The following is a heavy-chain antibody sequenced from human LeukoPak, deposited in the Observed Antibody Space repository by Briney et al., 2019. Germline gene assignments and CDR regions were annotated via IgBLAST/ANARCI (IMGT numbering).Heavy chain of an antibody. V-gene: IGHV3-48*01. CDR3: AGGIAAENYDY. D-gene: IGHD6-13*01. J-gene: IGHJ4*02. CDR1: GFTFGSYS. CDR2: ISSSSSTI. Sequence: GGSLRLSCAASGFTFGSYSMNWVRQAPGKGLEWVSYISSSSSTIYYADSVKGRFTISRDNAKNSLYLQMNSLRAEDTAVYYCAGGIAAENYDYWGQGTLVTVSS.